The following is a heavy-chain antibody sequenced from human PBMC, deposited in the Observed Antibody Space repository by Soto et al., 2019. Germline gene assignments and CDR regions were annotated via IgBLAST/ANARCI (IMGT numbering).Heavy chain of an antibody. V-gene: IGHV1-3*01. Sequence: GASVKVSWKASGYTFTSYAMHWVRQAPGQRLEWMGWINAGNGNTKYSQKFQGRVTITRDTSASTAYMELSSLRSEDTAVYYCAKGLPPAYYGSGSLDYWGQGTLVTVSS. CDR1: GYTFTSYA. J-gene: IGHJ4*02. CDR3: AKGLPPAYYGSGSLDY. CDR2: INAGNGNT. D-gene: IGHD3-10*01.